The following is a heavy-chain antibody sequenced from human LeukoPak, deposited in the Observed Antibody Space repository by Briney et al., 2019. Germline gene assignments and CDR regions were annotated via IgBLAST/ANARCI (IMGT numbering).Heavy chain of an antibody. CDR2: ISSSSSYI. CDR3: ARVDGSGSKRWFDP. J-gene: IGHJ5*02. D-gene: IGHD3-10*01. Sequence: GGSLRLSCAASGFTFSSYSMNWVRQAPGKGLDWVSSISSSSSYIYYADSVKGRFTISRDNAKNSLYLQMNSLRAEDTAVYYCARVDGSGSKRWFDPWGQGAPVTVSS. CDR1: GFTFSSYS. V-gene: IGHV3-21*01.